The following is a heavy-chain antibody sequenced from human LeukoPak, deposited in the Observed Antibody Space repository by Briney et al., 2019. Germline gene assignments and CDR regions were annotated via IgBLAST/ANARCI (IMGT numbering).Heavy chain of an antibody. V-gene: IGHV4-39*01. CDR2: IYYSGST. CDR1: GGSISSSSYY. CDR3: ASPGGYQLLLDY. D-gene: IGHD2-2*01. J-gene: IGHJ4*02. Sequence: PSETLSLTCTVSGGSISSSSYYWGWIRQPPGKGLEWIGSIYYSGSTYYNPSLKSRVTISVDTSKNQFSLKLSSVTAADTAVYYCASPGGYQLLLDYWGQGTLVTVSS.